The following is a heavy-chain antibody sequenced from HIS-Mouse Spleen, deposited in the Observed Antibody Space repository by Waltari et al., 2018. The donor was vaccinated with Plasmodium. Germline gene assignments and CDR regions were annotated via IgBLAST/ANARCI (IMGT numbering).Heavy chain of an antibody. Sequence: VPLVQSGAEVNTPGASVKVSCKASGYTFTGYHMHWVRQAPGQGLEWMGWINPNSGGTNYAQKFQGRVTMTRDTSISTAYMELSRLRSDDTAVYYCERDLAAAGHFDYWGQGTLVTVSS. D-gene: IGHD6-13*01. CDR3: ERDLAAAGHFDY. CDR2: INPNSGGT. CDR1: GYTFTGYH. J-gene: IGHJ4*02. V-gene: IGHV1-2*02.